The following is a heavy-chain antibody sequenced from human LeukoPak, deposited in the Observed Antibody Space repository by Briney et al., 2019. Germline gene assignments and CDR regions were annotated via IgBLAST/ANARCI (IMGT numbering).Heavy chain of an antibody. CDR3: ARVGYSSSWYNWFDP. V-gene: IGHV3-30*02. J-gene: IGHJ5*02. CDR1: GFTFSSYG. Sequence: GGSLRLSCAASGFTFSSYGMHWVRQAPGKGLEWVAFIRYDGSNKYYADSVKGRFIISRDNAKNSLYLQMNSLRAEDTAVYYCARVGYSSSWYNWFDPWGQGTLVTVSS. CDR2: IRYDGSNK. D-gene: IGHD6-13*01.